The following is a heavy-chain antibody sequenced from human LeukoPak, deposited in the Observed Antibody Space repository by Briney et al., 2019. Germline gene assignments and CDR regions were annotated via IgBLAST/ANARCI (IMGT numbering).Heavy chain of an antibody. CDR3: AKVGRIVGATPSDY. J-gene: IGHJ4*02. CDR2: IRYDGSNK. Sequence: GGSLRLSCAASGFTFSSYGMHWVRQAPGKGLEWVAFIRYDGSNKYYADSVKGRFTISRDNSKNTLYLQMNSLRAEETAVYYCAKVGRIVGATPSDYWGQGTLVTVSS. CDR1: GFTFSSYG. D-gene: IGHD1-26*01. V-gene: IGHV3-30*02.